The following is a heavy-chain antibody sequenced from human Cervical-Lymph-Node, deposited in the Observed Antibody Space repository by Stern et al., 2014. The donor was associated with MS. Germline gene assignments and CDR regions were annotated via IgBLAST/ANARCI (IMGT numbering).Heavy chain of an antibody. D-gene: IGHD6-19*01. J-gene: IGHJ4*02. Sequence: EVQLVESGGGLVQPGGSLRLSCAVSGFTFSSYWMNWVRQAPGKGLEWVANMNQAGSEIHYVDSVKGRFTISRDNAKNSLVLQMHSLRVEDTAVYYCVRDAENGWNDFDYWGQGTLVTVSS. CDR2: MNQAGSEI. CDR3: VRDAENGWNDFDY. CDR1: GFTFSSYW. V-gene: IGHV3-7*01.